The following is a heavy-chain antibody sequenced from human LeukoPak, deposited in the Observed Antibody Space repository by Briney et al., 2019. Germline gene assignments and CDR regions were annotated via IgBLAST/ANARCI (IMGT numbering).Heavy chain of an antibody. Sequence: GRSLRLSCAASGFTFSNYAMHWVRQAPGKGLEWVAVISFDGSKKYYADSVKGQFTISRDNSMSTLYLQMNSLRAEDTALYYCVRSRATSGGYYFAYWGQGALVTVSS. CDR3: VRSRATSGGYYFAY. J-gene: IGHJ4*02. CDR1: GFTFSNYA. V-gene: IGHV3-30*04. D-gene: IGHD3-16*01. CDR2: ISFDGSKK.